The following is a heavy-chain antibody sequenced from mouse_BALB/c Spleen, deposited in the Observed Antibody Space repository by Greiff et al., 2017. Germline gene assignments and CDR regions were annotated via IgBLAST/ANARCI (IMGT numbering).Heavy chain of an antibody. V-gene: IGHV6-6*02. D-gene: IGHD2-1*01. CDR1: GFTFSNYW. Sequence: EVMLVESGGGLVQPGGSMKLSCVASGFTFSNYWMNWVRQSPEKGLEWVAEIRLKSNNYATHYAESVKGRFTISRDDSKSSVYLQMNNLRAEDTGIYYCTRGGNYYFDYWGQGTTLTVSS. J-gene: IGHJ2*01. CDR2: IRLKSNNYAT. CDR3: TRGGNYYFDY.